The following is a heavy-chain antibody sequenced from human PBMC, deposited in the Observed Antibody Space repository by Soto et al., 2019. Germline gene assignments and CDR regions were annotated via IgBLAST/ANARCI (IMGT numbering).Heavy chain of an antibody. CDR2: INHSGST. J-gene: IGHJ6*02. D-gene: IGHD1-26*01. V-gene: IGHV4-34*01. Sequence: SETLSLTCAVYGGSFSGYYWSWIRQPPGKGLEWIGEINHSGSTNYNPSLKSRVTISADTSKNQFSLKLSSVTAADTAVYYCARDTWEPYYYGMDVWGQGTTVTVSS. CDR3: ARDTWEPYYYGMDV. CDR1: GGSFSGYY.